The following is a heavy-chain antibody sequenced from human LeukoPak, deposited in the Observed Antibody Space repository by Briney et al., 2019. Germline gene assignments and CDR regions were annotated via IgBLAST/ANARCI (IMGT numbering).Heavy chain of an antibody. CDR3: AKQSRPATTFGGSWYFDF. CDR2: ISYDGSNK. J-gene: IGHJ4*02. V-gene: IGHV3-30*18. D-gene: IGHD3-16*01. CDR1: GFTFSSYG. Sequence: PGGSLRLSCAASGFTFSSYGMHWVRQAPGKGLEWVAVISYDGSNKYYADSVKGRFTISRDNSKNSLYMQMNSLRAEDTAVYYCAKQSRPATTFGGSWYFDFWGQGTLVTVSS.